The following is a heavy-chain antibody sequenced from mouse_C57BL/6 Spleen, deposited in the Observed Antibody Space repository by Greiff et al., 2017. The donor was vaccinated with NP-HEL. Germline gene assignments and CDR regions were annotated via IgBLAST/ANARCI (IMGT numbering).Heavy chain of an antibody. CDR1: GYTFTSYW. CDR3: ARRGATVVATRFDY. CDR2: IHPNSGST. V-gene: IGHV1-64*01. Sequence: QVQLQQPGAELVKPGASVKLSCKASGYTFTSYWMHWVKQRPGQGLEWIGMIHPNSGSTNYNEKFKSKATLTVDKSSSTAYMQLSSLTSEDSAVYYCARRGATVVATRFDYWGQGTTLTVSS. J-gene: IGHJ2*01. D-gene: IGHD1-1*01.